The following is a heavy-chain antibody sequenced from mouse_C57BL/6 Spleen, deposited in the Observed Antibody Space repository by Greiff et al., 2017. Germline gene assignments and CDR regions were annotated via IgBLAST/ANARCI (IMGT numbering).Heavy chain of an antibody. CDR2: INPSTGGT. CDR1: GYSFTGYY. D-gene: IGHD1-1*01. J-gene: IGHJ1*03. V-gene: IGHV1-42*01. CDR3: ARGYYGNWYFDV. Sequence: VQLQQSGPELVKPGASVKISCKASGYSFTGYYMNWVKQSPEKSLEWIGAINPSTGGTTYNQKFKAKATLTVDKSSSTAYMQLKSLTFEDSAVYDCARGYYGNWYFDVWGTGTTVTVSS.